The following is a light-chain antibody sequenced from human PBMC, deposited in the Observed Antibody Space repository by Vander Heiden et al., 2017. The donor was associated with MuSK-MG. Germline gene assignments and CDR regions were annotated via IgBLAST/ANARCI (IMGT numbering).Light chain of an antibody. CDR3: QQYYSTLVWT. CDR1: QSVLYSSNNKNY. Sequence: DIVMTQSPDSLAVSLGERATINCKSSQSVLYSSNNKNYLDWYQQKPGQPPKLLIYWASTRESGVPDRFSGSGSGTDFTLTISSLQAEDVAVYYCQQYYSTLVWTFGQGTKVEIK. V-gene: IGKV4-1*01. CDR2: WAS. J-gene: IGKJ1*01.